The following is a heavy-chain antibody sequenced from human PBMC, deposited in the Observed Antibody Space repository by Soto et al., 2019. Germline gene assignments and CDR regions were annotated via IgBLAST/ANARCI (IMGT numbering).Heavy chain of an antibody. CDR1: GGSISSGGYS. CDR2: IYHSGST. V-gene: IGHV4-30-2*01. J-gene: IGHJ2*01. CDR3: ARRQGLTTFDL. D-gene: IGHD4-17*01. Sequence: PSETLSLTCAVSGGSISSGGYSWSWIRQPPGKGLEWIGYIYHSGSTYYNPSLKSGVTISIDTSKNQFSLKVNSVTAADTAVYYCARRQGLTTFDLWGRGTLVTVSS.